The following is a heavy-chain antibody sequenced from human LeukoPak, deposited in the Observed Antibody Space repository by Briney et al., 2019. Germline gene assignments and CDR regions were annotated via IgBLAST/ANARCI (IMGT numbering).Heavy chain of an antibody. CDR3: ARETGESFDY. Sequence: ESGGSLRLSCAASGFTFSSYSMNWVRQAPGKGLEWVSSIGSSSSSIYYADSVKGRFTISRDNAKDSLYLQMNSLRAEDTAVYYCARETGESFDYWGQGTLVTVSS. CDR2: IGSSSSSI. CDR1: GFTFSSYS. J-gene: IGHJ4*02. V-gene: IGHV3-21*01. D-gene: IGHD7-27*01.